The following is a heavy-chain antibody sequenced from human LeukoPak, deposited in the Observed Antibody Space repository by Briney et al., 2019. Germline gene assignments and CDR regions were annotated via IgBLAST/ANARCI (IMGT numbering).Heavy chain of an antibody. CDR3: ARGIPVDAFDI. Sequence: GGSLRLSCAASGFTFSSYAMHWVRQAPGKGLEWVAVISYDGSNKYYADSVKGRFTISRDNSKNTLYLQMNSLRAEDTAVYYCARGIPVDAFDIWGQGTMVTVSS. CDR1: GFTFSSYA. V-gene: IGHV3-30-3*01. CDR2: ISYDGSNK. D-gene: IGHD1-14*01. J-gene: IGHJ3*02.